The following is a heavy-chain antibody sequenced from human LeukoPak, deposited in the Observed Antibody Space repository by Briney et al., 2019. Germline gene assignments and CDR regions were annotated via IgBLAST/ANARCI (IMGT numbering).Heavy chain of an antibody. V-gene: IGHV3-23*01. D-gene: IGHD1-26*01. CDR1: AFTFNSYA. CDR3: AKCRVGAANFDY. J-gene: IGHJ4*02. CDR2: ISGSGANT. Sequence: GGSLRLSCAASAFTFNSYAMSWVRQAPGKGLEWVSAISGSGANTYYADSVKGRFTISRDNSKNTLYMQMNNLRAEDTAVYYCAKCRVGAANFDYWGQGTLVTVSS.